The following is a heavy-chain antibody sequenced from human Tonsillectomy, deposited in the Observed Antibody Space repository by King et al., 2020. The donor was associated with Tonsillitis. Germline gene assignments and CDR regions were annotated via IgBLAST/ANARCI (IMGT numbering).Heavy chain of an antibody. J-gene: IGHJ4*02. CDR3: ARGPNSGAYGGGEGY. D-gene: IGHD1-26*01. CDR1: GYSISSGYH. CDR2: IFHSGST. V-gene: IGHV4-38-2*02. Sequence: LQLQESGPGLVKPSETLALTCTVSGYSISSGYHWGWIRQSAGKGLEWIGSIFHSGSTYYNPSLESRVTISVNTAKNQFSLKLNSVTAADTAIYYCARGPNSGAYGGGEGYWGQGTLVTVSS.